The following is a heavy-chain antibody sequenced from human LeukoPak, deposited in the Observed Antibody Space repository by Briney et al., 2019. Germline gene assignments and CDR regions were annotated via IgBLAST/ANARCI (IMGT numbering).Heavy chain of an antibody. V-gene: IGHV1-18*01. CDR1: GYTFTSNG. Sequence: ASVKVSCKASGYTFTSNGISGVRQAPGQGLEWMGWISAYNGHTNYAQKLQGRVTITTDTSTSTAYMELSRLRSDDTAVYYCAREAVAGGYYYYYMDVWGKGTTVTVSS. D-gene: IGHD6-19*01. CDR2: ISAYNGHT. CDR3: AREAVAGGYYYYYMDV. J-gene: IGHJ6*03.